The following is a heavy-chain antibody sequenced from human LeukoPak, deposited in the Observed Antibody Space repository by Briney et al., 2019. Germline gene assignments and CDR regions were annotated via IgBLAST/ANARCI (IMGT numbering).Heavy chain of an antibody. J-gene: IGHJ4*02. CDR2: INPNTGGT. CDR1: GYTFSGYY. Sequence: ASVKVSCKASGYTFSGYYIHWVRQAPGQGLDWMGWINPNTGGTNFAQNFQGRVTMTTVTSISTAYMELSRLRSDDTAVYYCARVVDILTGHDTALDYWGQGTLVTVSS. CDR3: ARVVDILTGHDTALDY. V-gene: IGHV1-2*02. D-gene: IGHD3-9*01.